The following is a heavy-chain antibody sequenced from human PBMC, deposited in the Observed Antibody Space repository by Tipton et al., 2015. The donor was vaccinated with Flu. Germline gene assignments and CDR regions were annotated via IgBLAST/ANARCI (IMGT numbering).Heavy chain of an antibody. CDR2: IYTSGST. J-gene: IGHJ5*02. Sequence: LRLSCTVSGGSISSYYWSWIRQPAGKGLEWIGRIYTSGSTNYNPSLKSRVTMSVDTSKNQFSLKLSSVTAADTAVYYCARAPIVVVVAAWRESIPSWFDPWGQGTLVTVSS. CDR1: GGSISSYY. CDR3: ARAPIVVVVAAWRESIPSWFDP. D-gene: IGHD2-15*01. V-gene: IGHV4-4*07.